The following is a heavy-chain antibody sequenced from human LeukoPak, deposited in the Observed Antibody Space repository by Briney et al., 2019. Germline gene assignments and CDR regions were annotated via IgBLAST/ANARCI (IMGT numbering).Heavy chain of an antibody. CDR2: INHSGST. Sequence: SETLSLTGAVYGGSFSGYYWSWIRQPPGKGLEWIGEINHSGSTNYNPSLKSRVTISVDTSKNQFSLKLSSVTAADTAVYYCARGDFWSGYYPWDYWGQGTLVTVSS. J-gene: IGHJ4*02. V-gene: IGHV4-34*01. CDR1: GGSFSGYY. CDR3: ARGDFWSGYYPWDY. D-gene: IGHD3-3*01.